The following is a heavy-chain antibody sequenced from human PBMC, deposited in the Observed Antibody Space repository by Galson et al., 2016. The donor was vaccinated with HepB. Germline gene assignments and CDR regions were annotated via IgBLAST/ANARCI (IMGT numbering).Heavy chain of an antibody. CDR2: ISGDASGT. Sequence: SCADSRFTFSSYWMHWVRQVPGKGPVWVSVISGDASGTRYADSVKGRFTISRDNAENSLYLQMYDLRAEDTAVYYCAREGDFGGYYRLSYWGQGTLVTVSS. CDR3: AREGDFGGYYRLSY. V-gene: IGHV3-74*01. D-gene: IGHD3-3*01. J-gene: IGHJ4*02. CDR1: RFTFSSYW.